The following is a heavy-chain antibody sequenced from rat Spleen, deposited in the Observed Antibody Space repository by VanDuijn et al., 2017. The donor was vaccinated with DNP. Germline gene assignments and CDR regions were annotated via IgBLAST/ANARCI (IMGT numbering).Heavy chain of an antibody. V-gene: IGHV5-25*01. J-gene: IGHJ2*01. D-gene: IGHD1-9*01. CDR2: ITTSGSRT. CDR1: GFTFSTYY. CDR3: ASHTYYGYDYFVY. Sequence: EEQLVESGGGLVQPGRSLKLSCAASGFTFSTYYMAWVRQAPKKGLEWVATITTSGSRTYYPDSVKGRFTISRDNAEGTLNLQMNSLRSEDTATYYCASHTYYGYDYFVYWGQGVMVTVSS.